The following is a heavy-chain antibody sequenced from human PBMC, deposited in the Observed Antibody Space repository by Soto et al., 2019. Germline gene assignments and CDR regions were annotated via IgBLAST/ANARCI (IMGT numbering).Heavy chain of an antibody. J-gene: IGHJ4*02. V-gene: IGHV3-15*01. CDR2: IKGKTDGGTT. CDR1: GVTFSKAW. CDR3: KTVGYSYVNPPFDY. Sequence: LRLSWSASGVTFSKAWKSWVREAPVKALEWVGRIKGKTDGGTTDYAAPAKGRFTISRDDSKNTLYLQMNSLKTEDTAVYYCKTVGYSYVNPPFDYWGQGILVTVSS. D-gene: IGHD5-18*01.